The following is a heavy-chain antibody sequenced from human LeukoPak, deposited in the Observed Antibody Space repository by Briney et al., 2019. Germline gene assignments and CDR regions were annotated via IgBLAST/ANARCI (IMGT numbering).Heavy chain of an antibody. CDR1: GFTFSSYW. V-gene: IGHV3-7*01. CDR2: IKQDGSEK. CDR3: ARGAPPYYDFWSGYYPSDY. J-gene: IGHJ4*02. Sequence: GGSLRLSCAASGFTFSSYWMSWVRQAPGKGLEWVANIKQDGSEKYYVDSVKGRFTISRDNAKNSLYLQMNSLRAEDTAVYYCARGAPPYYDFWSGYYPSDYWGQGTLVTVSS. D-gene: IGHD3-3*01.